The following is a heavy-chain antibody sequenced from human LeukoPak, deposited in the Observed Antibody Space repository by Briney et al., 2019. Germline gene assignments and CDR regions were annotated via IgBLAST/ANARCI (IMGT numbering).Heavy chain of an antibody. Sequence: PSETLSLTCAVYGGSFSGYYWSWIRQPPGKGLEWIGEINHSGSTNYNPSLKSRVTISVDTSKNQFSLKLSSVTAADTAVYYCARDYYDSSGYSSWGQGTLVTVSS. J-gene: IGHJ5*02. CDR3: ARDYYDSSGYSS. D-gene: IGHD3-22*01. V-gene: IGHV4-34*01. CDR1: GGSFSGYY. CDR2: INHSGST.